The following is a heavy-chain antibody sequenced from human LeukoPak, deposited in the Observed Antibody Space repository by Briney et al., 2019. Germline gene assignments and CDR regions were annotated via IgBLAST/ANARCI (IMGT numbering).Heavy chain of an antibody. Sequence: SVKVSCKASGATFSSYAISWVRQAPGQGLEWRGGIIPIFGTANYAQKFQGRVTMTRDTSISTAYMEVNRLTSDDTAVYYCASVSALTGYSFYFDYWGQGTLVTVSS. CDR3: ASVSALTGYSFYFDY. J-gene: IGHJ4*02. V-gene: IGHV1-69*05. CDR1: GATFSSYA. CDR2: IIPIFGTA. D-gene: IGHD3-9*01.